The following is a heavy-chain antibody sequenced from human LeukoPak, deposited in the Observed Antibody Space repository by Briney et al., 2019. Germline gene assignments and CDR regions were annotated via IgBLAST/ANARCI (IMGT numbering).Heavy chain of an antibody. CDR3: ARGVGATHFDY. CDR2: IKQEGTEK. D-gene: IGHD1-26*01. Sequence: PGGSLRLSCAASGFTFSSYWMSWVRQAPGKGLEWVAIIKQEGTEKYYVDSVKGRFTISRDNAKNSLYLKMKSLRAEDTAVYYCARGVGATHFDYWGQGTLVTVSS. CDR1: GFTFSSYW. J-gene: IGHJ4*02. V-gene: IGHV3-7*04.